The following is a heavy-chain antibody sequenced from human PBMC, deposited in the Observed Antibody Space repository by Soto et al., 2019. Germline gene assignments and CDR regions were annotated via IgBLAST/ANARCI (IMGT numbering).Heavy chain of an antibody. CDR2: ISGSGGRS. Sequence: EVQLLDSGGGLVQPGGSLRLSCAASGFTFSNYAMTWVRQGPGKGLEWVSGISGSGGRSYYADSVKGRFTIARDKSKTTLYLQMNSLRAEDTAVYYCAKAYFVWSSEQPYYFDYWGQGPLITVSS. D-gene: IGHD3-16*01. V-gene: IGHV3-23*01. CDR3: AKAYFVWSSEQPYYFDY. J-gene: IGHJ4*02. CDR1: GFTFSNYA.